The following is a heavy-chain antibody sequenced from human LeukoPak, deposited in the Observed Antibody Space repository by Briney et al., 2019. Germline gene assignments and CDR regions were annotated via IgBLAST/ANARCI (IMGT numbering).Heavy chain of an antibody. V-gene: IGHV3-7*01. D-gene: IGHD3-22*01. CDR2: IKQDGSEK. Sequence: GGSLRLSCAASQFTFSDYWMSWVRQAPGKGLEWVANIKQDGSEKYYVDSVKGRFTISRDNAKNSLDLQMNSLRAEDTAVYYCARAAHHDSSGYYRPDYWGQGTLVTVSS. CDR1: QFTFSDYW. CDR3: ARAAHHDSSGYYRPDY. J-gene: IGHJ4*02.